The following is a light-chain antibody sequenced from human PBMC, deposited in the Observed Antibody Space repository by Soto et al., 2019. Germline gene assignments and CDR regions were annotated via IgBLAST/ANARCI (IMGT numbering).Light chain of an antibody. Sequence: AIQVTQSPSSVSASVGDRVTISCRVRHGCRTVLGWYQQKPGQAPKLLIYAVSSLKSGVASRFSGSGSGTEFTLTISSLQPEDFATYYYLQYYTYPRTCGHGTNLEI. J-gene: IGKJ1*01. CDR2: AVS. CDR3: LQYYTYPRT. V-gene: IGKV1-6*01. CDR1: HGCRTV.